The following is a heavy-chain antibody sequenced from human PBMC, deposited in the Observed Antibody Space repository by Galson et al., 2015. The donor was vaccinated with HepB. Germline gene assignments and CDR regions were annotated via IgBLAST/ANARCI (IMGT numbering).Heavy chain of an antibody. Sequence: SLRLSCAASGFTVSNGSMSWVRQAPGKGLEWVSIIYTSGNIYYPGSVMGRFITFRDNSKNTLNLQINSLRAEDTAVYYCARGHGASWGQGTLVIVSS. CDR2: IYTSGNI. J-gene: IGHJ4*02. CDR1: GFTVSNGS. D-gene: IGHD4-17*01. V-gene: IGHV3-53*01. CDR3: ARGHGAS.